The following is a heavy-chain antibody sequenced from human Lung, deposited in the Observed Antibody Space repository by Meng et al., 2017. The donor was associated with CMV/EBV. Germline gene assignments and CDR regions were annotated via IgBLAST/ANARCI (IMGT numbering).Heavy chain of an antibody. CDR1: GFTFSSYS. V-gene: IGHV3-21*01. CDR3: ARGCSSTSCYSDAFDI. J-gene: IGHJ3*02. Sequence: GEXXKISCAASGFTFSSYSMNWVRQAPGKGLEWVSSISSSSSYIYYADSVKGRFTISIDNAKNSLYLQMNSLRAEDTAVYYCARGCSSTSCYSDAFDIWGQGTXVTVSS. D-gene: IGHD2-2*01. CDR2: ISSSSSYI.